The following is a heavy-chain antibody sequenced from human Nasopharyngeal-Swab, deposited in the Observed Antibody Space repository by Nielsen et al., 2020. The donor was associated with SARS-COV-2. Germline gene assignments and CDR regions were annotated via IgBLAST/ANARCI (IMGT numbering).Heavy chain of an antibody. D-gene: IGHD6-13*01. CDR1: AFTFIRSA. Sequence: SVTVSCQASAFTFIRSAIQFVRHSRGQRLEWIGWIVIGSDNTKYARKFQERVTITRDMSTSTAYMELSSLRSEDTAVYYCAAGRYSSSWYSGIDYWGQGTLVTVSS. CDR3: AAGRYSSSWYSGIDY. J-gene: IGHJ4*02. V-gene: IGHV1-58*02. CDR2: IVIGSDNT.